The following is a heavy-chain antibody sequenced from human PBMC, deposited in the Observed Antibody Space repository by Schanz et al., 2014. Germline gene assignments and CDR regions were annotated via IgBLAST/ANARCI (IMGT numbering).Heavy chain of an antibody. CDR1: GFTFSGYG. J-gene: IGHJ6*02. V-gene: IGHV3-30*18. CDR2: ISYDGRHK. CDR3: AKDDTQVNGMDV. Sequence: QVQLVESGGGVVQPGRSLRLSCAASGFTFSGYGMHWVRQAPGKGLEWVAIISYDGRHKNYADSVKVRFTISRDNSKNTLHLQMNSLRVEDTAVYYCAKDDTQVNGMDVWGQGTTVTVSS.